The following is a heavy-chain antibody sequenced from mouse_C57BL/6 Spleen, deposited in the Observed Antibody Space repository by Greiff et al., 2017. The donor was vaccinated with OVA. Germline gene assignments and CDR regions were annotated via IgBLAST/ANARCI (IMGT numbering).Heavy chain of an antibody. D-gene: IGHD3-2*02. J-gene: IGHJ4*01. CDR2: ISSGGDYI. CDR3: TREGGPLDSSDYYAMDY. CDR1: GFTFSRYA. V-gene: IGHV5-9-1*02. Sequence: EVQGVESGEGLVKPGGSLKLSCAASGFTFSRYAMSWVRQTPEKRLEWVAYISSGGDYIYYADTVKGRFPISRDNARNTLYLQMSSLKSEDTAMYYCTREGGPLDSSDYYAMDYWGQGTSVTVSS.